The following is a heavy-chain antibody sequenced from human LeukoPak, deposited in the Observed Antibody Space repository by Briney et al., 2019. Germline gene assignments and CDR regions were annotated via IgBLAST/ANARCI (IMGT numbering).Heavy chain of an antibody. D-gene: IGHD6-13*01. V-gene: IGHV4-59*01. CDR2: IYYSGST. J-gene: IGHJ4*02. Sequence: SETLSLTCTVSGGSISSYYWSWIRQPPGKGLEWIGYIYYSGSTNYNPSLKSRVTISVDTSKSQFSLKLSSVTAADTAVYYCARGIAAAGTGYFDYWGQGTLVTVSS. CDR1: GGSISSYY. CDR3: ARGIAAAGTGYFDY.